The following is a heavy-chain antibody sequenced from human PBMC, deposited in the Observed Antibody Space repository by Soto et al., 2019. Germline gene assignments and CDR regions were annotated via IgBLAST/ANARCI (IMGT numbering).Heavy chain of an antibody. Sequence: GESLKISRKGSGYSFTRYWISWVRQMPGKGGEWVGRIDPSASYTNYSPSFQGHVTIPADKSNSTAYLQWSSLKASDTAMYYCARHVVGYYDFWSGRENWFDPWGQGTLVTVS. J-gene: IGHJ5*02. D-gene: IGHD3-3*01. V-gene: IGHV5-10-1*01. CDR3: ARHVVGYYDFWSGRENWFDP. CDR1: GYSFTRYW. CDR2: IDPSASYT.